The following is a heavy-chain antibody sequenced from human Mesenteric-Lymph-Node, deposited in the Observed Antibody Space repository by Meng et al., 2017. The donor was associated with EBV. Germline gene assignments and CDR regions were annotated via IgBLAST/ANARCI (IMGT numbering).Heavy chain of an antibody. CDR3: ARLYDNYVDY. J-gene: IGHJ4*02. CDR2: IDHSGNT. CDR1: GVAISITNYY. V-gene: IGHV4-39*01. Sequence: QLQLQESGPGLAKPSETLSLSCAASGVAISITNYYWGWIRQPPGRRLEWIGSIDHSGNTYHNPSLQGRVSISVDTSKNQVSLQLTSVTAADTAVYHCARLYDNYVDYWGRGSLVTVSS. D-gene: IGHD3-9*01.